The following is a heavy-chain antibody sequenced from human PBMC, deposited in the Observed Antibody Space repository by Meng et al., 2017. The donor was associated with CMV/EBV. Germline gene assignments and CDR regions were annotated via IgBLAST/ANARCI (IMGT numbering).Heavy chain of an antibody. D-gene: IGHD2-2*01. CDR2: INSDGSST. V-gene: IGHV3-74*01. J-gene: IGHJ4*02. CDR1: GFTFSSYW. CDR3: AKVPVVPAARESGY. Sequence: GGSLRLSCAASGFTFSSYWMHWVRQAPGKGLVWVSRINSDGSSTSYADSVKGRFTISRDDAKNTLYLQMNSLRAEDTAVYYCAKVPVVPAARESGYWGQGTLVTVSS.